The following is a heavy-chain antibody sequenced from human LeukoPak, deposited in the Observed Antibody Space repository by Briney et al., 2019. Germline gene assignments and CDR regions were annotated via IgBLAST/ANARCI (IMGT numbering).Heavy chain of an antibody. CDR2: IGSSGSYI. CDR3: ARDYGGSSPFDY. D-gene: IGHD4-23*01. J-gene: IGHJ4*02. Sequence: PGGSLRLSCVVSGFTFSTFHMNWVRQAPGKGLEWVSSIGSSGSYIYYADSVTGRFTISRDNAKNSLYLHMNSLRAEDTAVYYCARDYGGSSPFDYWGQGTLVTVSS. CDR1: GFTFSTFH. V-gene: IGHV3-21*01.